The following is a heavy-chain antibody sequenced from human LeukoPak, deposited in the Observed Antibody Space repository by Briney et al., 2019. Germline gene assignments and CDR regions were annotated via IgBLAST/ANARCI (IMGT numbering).Heavy chain of an antibody. D-gene: IGHD1-1*01. CDR3: AKSLFTSATGTGRAFHV. Sequence: GGSLRLSCAASGFTFSNYNMNWVRKAPGKGLEWVSYISSSSSAIYYADSVKGRFTISRDNAKNSLYLQMTSLRAEDTAEYYCAKSLFTSATGTGRAFHVWGQGTMVTVSS. CDR2: ISSSSSAI. CDR1: GFTFSNYN. J-gene: IGHJ3*01. V-gene: IGHV3-48*01.